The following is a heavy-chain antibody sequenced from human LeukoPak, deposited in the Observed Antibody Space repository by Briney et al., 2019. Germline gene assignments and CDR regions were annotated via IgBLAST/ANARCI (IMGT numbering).Heavy chain of an antibody. CDR3: AIMHGYYDGSGYWVQ. CDR2: FPPNADST. CDR1: GFTFGSYR. J-gene: IGHJ1*01. V-gene: IGHV3-23*01. D-gene: IGHD3-22*01. Sequence: PGGPLRLSCGASGFTFGSYRMSWVRQAPGKGLEWVSFFPPNADSTSYADSVEGRFTTSRDNPRNTLYMQMNSLRDEDTAVYYCAIMHGYYDGSGYWVQWGQGTLVTVSS.